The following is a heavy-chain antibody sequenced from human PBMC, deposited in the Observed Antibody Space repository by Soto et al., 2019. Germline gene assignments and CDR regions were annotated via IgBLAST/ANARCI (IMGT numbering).Heavy chain of an antibody. J-gene: IGHJ5*02. D-gene: IGHD6-13*01. CDR1: SGSISSSNW. CDR2: IYHSGST. V-gene: IGHV4-4*02. CDR3: ARGGSSTNYNWFDP. Sequence: QVQLQESGPGLVKPSGTLSLTCAVSSGSISSSNWWSWVRQPPGKGLEWIGEIYHSGSTNYNPSLTSRVTITVDKSKSQCSLKLSSVTAADTAVYYCARGGSSTNYNWFDPWGQGTLVTVSS.